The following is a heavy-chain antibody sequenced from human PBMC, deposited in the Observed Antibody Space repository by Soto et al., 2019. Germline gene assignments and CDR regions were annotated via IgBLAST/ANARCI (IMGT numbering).Heavy chain of an antibody. Sequence: SVKVTCKGSGCRFSNSVMSWVRQAPGQGLEWMGGIIPIFDTTNSAQKFQGRGTIIADESTSTGYLERASLRSENTAVYYCARAPILTGETRYENYFDFRGQGTLVTGYS. D-gene: IGHD1-20*01. CDR1: GCRFSNSV. CDR3: ARAPILTGETRYENYFDF. V-gene: IGHV1-69*13. CDR2: IIPIFDTT. J-gene: IGHJ4*02.